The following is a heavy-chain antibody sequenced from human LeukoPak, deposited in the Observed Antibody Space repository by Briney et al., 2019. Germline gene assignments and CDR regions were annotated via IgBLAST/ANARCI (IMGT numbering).Heavy chain of an antibody. D-gene: IGHD3-3*01. CDR2: IKQDGSEK. CDR3: ARHVEWLSLLGYYYYMDV. Sequence: GGSLRLSCAASGFTFSSYWMSWVRQAPGKGLEWVANIKQDGSEKYYVDSVKGRFTISRDNAKNSLYLQMNSLRAEDTAVYYCARHVEWLSLLGYYYYMDVWGKGTTVTVSS. J-gene: IGHJ6*03. V-gene: IGHV3-7*01. CDR1: GFTFSSYW.